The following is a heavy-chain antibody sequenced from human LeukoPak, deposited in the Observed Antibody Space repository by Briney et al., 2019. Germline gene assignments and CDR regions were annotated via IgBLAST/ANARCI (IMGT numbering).Heavy chain of an antibody. V-gene: IGHV4-38-2*02. D-gene: IGHD2-15*01. Sequence: SETLSLTCTVSGYSISSGFYWGWIRQPPGKGLEWIGSIYRSGSTYYNPSLESRVTISVDTSKNQFSLKVISVTAADTAVYYCARGVGYCSGGRCPFDYWGRGTQVTVSS. CDR1: GYSISSGFY. CDR2: IYRSGST. J-gene: IGHJ4*01. CDR3: ARGVGYCSGGRCPFDY.